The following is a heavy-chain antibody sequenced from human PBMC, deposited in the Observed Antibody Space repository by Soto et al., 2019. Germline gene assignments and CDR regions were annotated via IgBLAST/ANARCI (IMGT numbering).Heavy chain of an antibody. D-gene: IGHD2-8*02. Sequence: PGGSLRLSCAASGFTFSSYAMSWVRQAPGKGLEWVSAISGSGGSTYYADSVKGRFTISRDNSKNTLYLQMNSLRAEDTAVYYCAKVDLVGIPVPSPNFDYWGQGTLVTVSS. CDR3: AKVDLVGIPVPSPNFDY. J-gene: IGHJ4*02. V-gene: IGHV3-23*01. CDR1: GFTFSSYA. CDR2: ISGSGGST.